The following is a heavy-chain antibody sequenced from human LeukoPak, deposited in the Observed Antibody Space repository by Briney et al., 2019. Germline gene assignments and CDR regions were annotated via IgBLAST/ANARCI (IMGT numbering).Heavy chain of an antibody. Sequence: ASVKVSCKASGYTFTSYYMHWVRQAPGQGPEWMGIINPSGGSTSYAQKFQGRVTMTRDTSTSTVYMELSSLRSEDTAVYYCATPLVGYDILTGYSDYYYYGMDVWGQGTTVTVSS. CDR2: INPSGGST. CDR1: GYTFTSYY. J-gene: IGHJ6*02. D-gene: IGHD3-9*01. V-gene: IGHV1-46*01. CDR3: ATPLVGYDILTGYSDYYYYGMDV.